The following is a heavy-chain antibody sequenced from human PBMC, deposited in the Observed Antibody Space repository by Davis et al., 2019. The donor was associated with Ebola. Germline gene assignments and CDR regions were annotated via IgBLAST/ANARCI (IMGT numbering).Heavy chain of an antibody. J-gene: IGHJ4*02. V-gene: IGHV4-31*03. Sequence: MPSETLSLTCTVSGGSISSGGYYWSWIRQHPGKGLEWIGYIHDSGSTYYNPSLKSRVTISLDTSKNQFSLKLSSATAADTAVYYCARGPVGHYYDSSGYYSVPRYFDYWGQGTLVTVSS. CDR2: IHDSGST. CDR3: ARGPVGHYYDSSGYYSVPRYFDY. D-gene: IGHD3-22*01. CDR1: GGSISSGGYY.